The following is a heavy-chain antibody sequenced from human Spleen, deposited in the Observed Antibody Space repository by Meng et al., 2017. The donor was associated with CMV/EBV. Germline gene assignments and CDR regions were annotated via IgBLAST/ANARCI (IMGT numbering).Heavy chain of an antibody. Sequence: MTWVRQAPGKGLEWVANITQDGSEKYYVDSVKGRFTISRDNAKSSLNLQMNSLRVQDTAVYYCARVPSDYVWGSYTPPHYFDYWGQGTLVTVSS. D-gene: IGHD3-16*01. CDR2: ITQDGSEK. V-gene: IGHV3-7*01. J-gene: IGHJ4*02. CDR3: ARVPSDYVWGSYTPPHYFDY.